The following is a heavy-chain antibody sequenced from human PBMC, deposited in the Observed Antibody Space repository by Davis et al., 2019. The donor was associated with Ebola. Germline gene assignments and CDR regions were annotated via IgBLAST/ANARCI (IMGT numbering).Heavy chain of an antibody. Sequence: SETLSLTCTVSGFSISSGFYWGWIRQPPGKGLEWIGSIFHSGSTYYNPSLKSRVTISVDTSKNQFSLKLSSVTAADTAVYYCARSVAVAGDPYFDYWGQGTLVTVSS. V-gene: IGHV4-38-2*02. CDR1: GFSISSGFY. J-gene: IGHJ4*02. CDR3: ARSVAVAGDPYFDY. CDR2: IFHSGST. D-gene: IGHD6-19*01.